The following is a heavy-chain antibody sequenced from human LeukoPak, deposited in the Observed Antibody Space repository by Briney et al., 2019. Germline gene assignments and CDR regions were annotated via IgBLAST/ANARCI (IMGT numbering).Heavy chain of an antibody. CDR3: ARELLELLDAFDI. D-gene: IGHD1-26*01. CDR2: ISSSSSYI. J-gene: IGHJ3*02. CDR1: GFTFSSYA. Sequence: SGGSLRLSCAASGFTFSSYAMSWVRQAPGKGLEWVSSISSSSSYIYYADSVKGRFTISRDNAKNSLYLQMNSLRAEDTAVYYCARELLELLDAFDIWGQGTMVTVSS. V-gene: IGHV3-21*01.